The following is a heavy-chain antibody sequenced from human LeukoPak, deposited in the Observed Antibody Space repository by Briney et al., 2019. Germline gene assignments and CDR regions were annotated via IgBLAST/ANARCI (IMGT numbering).Heavy chain of an antibody. V-gene: IGHV1-18*01. CDR1: GYTFTSYG. CDR3: ARRSRYYYGSGSYEDY. J-gene: IGHJ4*02. D-gene: IGHD3-10*01. Sequence: ASVKVSCKASGYTFTSYGISWVRQAPGQGLEWMGWISAYNGNTNYAQKLQGRVTMTTDTSTSTAYMELWSLRSDDTAVYYCARRSRYYYGSGSYEDYWGQGTLVTVSS. CDR2: ISAYNGNT.